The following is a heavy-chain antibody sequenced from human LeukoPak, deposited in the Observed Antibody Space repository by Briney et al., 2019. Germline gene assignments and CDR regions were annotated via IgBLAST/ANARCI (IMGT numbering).Heavy chain of an antibody. CDR2: ISSSSSYT. Sequence: GGSLRLSCAASGFTFSDYYMSWIRQAPGKGLEWVSYISSSSSYTNYADSVKGRFTISRDNAKNSLYLQMNSLRAEDTAVYCCAKLSYYASTPRLKPDFDYWGQGTLVTVSS. J-gene: IGHJ4*02. CDR3: AKLSYYASTPRLKPDFDY. CDR1: GFTFSDYY. D-gene: IGHD3-10*01. V-gene: IGHV3-11*06.